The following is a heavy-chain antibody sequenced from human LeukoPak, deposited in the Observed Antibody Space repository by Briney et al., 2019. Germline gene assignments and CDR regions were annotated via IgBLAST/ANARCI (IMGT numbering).Heavy chain of an antibody. CDR2: IKQDGSEK. Sequence: GGSLRLSCAASGFTFSIYWMNWVRQAPGKGLEWVASIKQDGSEKYYVNSVKGRFTISRDNSKNTLYLQMNSLRAEDTAVYYCAKDPPEVERGRGDFQHWGQGTMVTVSS. J-gene: IGHJ3*01. V-gene: IGHV3-7*03. CDR3: AKDPPEVERGRGDFQH. CDR1: GFTFSIYW. D-gene: IGHD3-16*01.